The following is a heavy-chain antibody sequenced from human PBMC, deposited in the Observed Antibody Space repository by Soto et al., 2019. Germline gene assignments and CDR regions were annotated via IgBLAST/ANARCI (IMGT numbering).Heavy chain of an antibody. CDR1: GFTFSSYG. CDR2: ISYDGSNK. Sequence: PGGSLRLSCAASGFTFSSYGMHWVRQAPGKGLEWVAVISYDGSNKYYADSVKGRFTIARDNPKNTLYLQMNSLRAEDTAVYYCAKGLPYNWNVRDWFDPWGQGTLVTVSS. CDR3: AKGLPYNWNVRDWFDP. D-gene: IGHD1-20*01. J-gene: IGHJ5*02. V-gene: IGHV3-30*18.